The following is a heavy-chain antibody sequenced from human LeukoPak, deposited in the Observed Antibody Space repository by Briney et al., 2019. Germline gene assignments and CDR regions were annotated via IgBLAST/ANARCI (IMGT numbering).Heavy chain of an antibody. CDR3: ERDRKKYYYGHDAFDI. J-gene: IGHJ3*02. CDR2: ISAYNSNT. D-gene: IGHD3-10*01. CDR1: GYTFTSYG. Sequence: ASVKVSCKASGYTFTSYGISWVRQAPGQGLEWMGWISAYNSNTNYAQKLQGRVTMTTDTSTSTAYMELRSLRSDDTAVYYCERDRKKYYYGHDAFDIWGQGTMVTVSS. V-gene: IGHV1-18*01.